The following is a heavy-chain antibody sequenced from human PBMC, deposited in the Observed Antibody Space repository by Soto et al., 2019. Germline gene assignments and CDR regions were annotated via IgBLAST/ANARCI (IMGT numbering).Heavy chain of an antibody. CDR3: ARDEDSSGWSQYFDY. V-gene: IGHV1-46*01. CDR2: INPSGGST. CDR1: GYTFTSYY. Sequence: QVQLVQSGAEVKKPGASVKVSCKASGYTFTSYYMHWVRQAPGQGLEWMGIINPSGGSTSYAQEFQGRVTMTRDTSTSTVYMELSSLRSEDTAVYYCARDEDSSGWSQYFDYWGQGTLVTVSS. J-gene: IGHJ4*02. D-gene: IGHD6-19*01.